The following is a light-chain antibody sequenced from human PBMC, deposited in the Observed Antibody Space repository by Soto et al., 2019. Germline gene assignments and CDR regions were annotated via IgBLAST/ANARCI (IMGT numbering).Light chain of an antibody. CDR3: TSLTSKSTYV. J-gene: IGLJ1*01. CDR1: SSDVGGYNF. V-gene: IGLV2-14*01. Sequence: QSVLTQPASVSGSPGQSITISCTGTSSDVGGYNFVSWYQQHPGKAPKFIIYQVSHRPSGVSSRFSGSKSGNTASLTISGLRAQDEAAYYCTSLTSKSTYVFGHGTKLTV. CDR2: QVS.